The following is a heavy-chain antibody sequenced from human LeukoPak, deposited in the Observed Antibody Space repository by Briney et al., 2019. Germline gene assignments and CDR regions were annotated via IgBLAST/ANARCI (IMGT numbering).Heavy chain of an antibody. CDR1: GFTFSDYY. CDR3: ATDGAGFDT. Sequence: PGGSLRLSCAASGFTFSDYYMSWIRQAPGKGLEWLSYISIGGTNTHYADSVKGRFTISRDNAKKSLYLEMTNLRAEDTAVYYCATDGAGFDTWGQGVLVTVSS. J-gene: IGHJ5*02. CDR2: ISIGGTNT. V-gene: IGHV3-11*01.